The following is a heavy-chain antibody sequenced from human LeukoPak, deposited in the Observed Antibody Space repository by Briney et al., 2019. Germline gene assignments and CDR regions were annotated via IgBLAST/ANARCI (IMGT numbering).Heavy chain of an antibody. Sequence: GGSLRLSCVASGFSFKNHAMSWVRQAPGKGLEWVASIDGRDNTFYADSVKGRFTISRDNSKNTLFVQMNGLETDDTAVYYCAKDQAIVATYFDYWGQGTLVTVSS. V-gene: IGHV3-23*01. CDR2: IDGRDNT. CDR3: AKDQAIVATYFDY. CDR1: GFSFKNHA. J-gene: IGHJ4*02. D-gene: IGHD3-22*01.